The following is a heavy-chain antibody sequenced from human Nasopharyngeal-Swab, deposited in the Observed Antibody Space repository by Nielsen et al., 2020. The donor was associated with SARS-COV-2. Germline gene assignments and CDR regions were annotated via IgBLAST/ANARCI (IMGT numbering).Heavy chain of an antibody. CDR2: ITTRGSYT. CDR1: GFTFSVYG. J-gene: IGHJ4*02. V-gene: IGHV3-21*01. Sequence: GGSLRLSCAGSGFTFSVYGMNWVRQAPGKGLEWVASITTRGSYTYYADSVKGRFTISRDNAKNSLFLQMNSLRVADTAVYYCARLLEVGGTPLDYWGQGTLVSVSS. CDR3: ARLLEVGGTPLDY. D-gene: IGHD6-19*01.